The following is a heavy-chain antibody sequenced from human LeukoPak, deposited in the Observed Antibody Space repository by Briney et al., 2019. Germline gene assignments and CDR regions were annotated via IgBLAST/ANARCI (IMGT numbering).Heavy chain of an antibody. CDR3: VRGMGVSISYYFDY. V-gene: IGHV3-66*02. D-gene: IGHD3-10*01. Sequence: PGGSLRLSCAASGLSVSSNYMSWVRQAPGKGPEWVSVLYSDGTTYYADSVKGRFTISRDNSKNTLYLQMNSLRAEDTAVYYCVRGMGVSISYYFDYWGQGTLVTVSS. J-gene: IGHJ4*02. CDR1: GLSVSSNY. CDR2: LYSDGTT.